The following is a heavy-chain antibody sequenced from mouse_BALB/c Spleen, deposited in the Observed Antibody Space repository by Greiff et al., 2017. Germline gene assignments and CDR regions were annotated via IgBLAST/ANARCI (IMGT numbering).Heavy chain of an antibody. V-gene: IGHV5-17*02. CDR1: GFTFSSFG. CDR2: ISSGSSTI. Sequence: EVQGVESGGGLVQPGGSRKLSCAASGFTFSSFGMHWVRQAPEKGLEWVAYISSGSSTIYYADTVKGRFTISRDNPKNTLFLQMTSLRSEDTAMYYCARSYSLDYWGQGTTLTVSS. J-gene: IGHJ2*01. CDR3: ARSYSLDY.